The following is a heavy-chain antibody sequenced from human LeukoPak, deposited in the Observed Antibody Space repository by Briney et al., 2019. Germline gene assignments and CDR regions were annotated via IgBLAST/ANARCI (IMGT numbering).Heavy chain of an antibody. Sequence: GASVKVSCKASGYTFTGYYMHWVRQAPGQGREWMGWINPNSGGTNYAQKFQGRVTMTRDTSISTAYMELSRLRSDDTAVYYCARDLWFGELFLNWFDPWGQGTLVTVSS. CDR1: GYTFTGYY. CDR2: INPNSGGT. CDR3: ARDLWFGELFLNWFDP. J-gene: IGHJ5*02. V-gene: IGHV1-2*02. D-gene: IGHD3-10*01.